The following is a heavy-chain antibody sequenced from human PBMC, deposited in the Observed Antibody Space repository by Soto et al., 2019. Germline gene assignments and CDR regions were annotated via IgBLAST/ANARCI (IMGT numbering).Heavy chain of an antibody. CDR3: ARGSGYDLVVFDY. D-gene: IGHD5-12*01. CDR1: GGSISSGGYS. V-gene: IGHV4-30-2*01. Sequence: PSETLSVTCAVSGGSISSGGYSWSWIRQPPGKGLEWIGYIYHSGSTYYNPSLKSRVTISVDRSKNQFSLKLSSVTAADTAVYYCARGSGYDLVVFDYWGQGTLVTVSS. CDR2: IYHSGST. J-gene: IGHJ4*02.